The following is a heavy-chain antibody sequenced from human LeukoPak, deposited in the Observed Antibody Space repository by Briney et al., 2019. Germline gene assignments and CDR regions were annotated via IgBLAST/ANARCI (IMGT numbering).Heavy chain of an antibody. Sequence: GRPLRLSCAASGFSFSSYGMHWVRQAPGKGLEWVAVIWYDGGSKYYADSVKGRFTISRDNSKNTLDLQMNSLRAEDAAVYYCAKDGYRYDSRGYYRYHYFYHLDVWGKGTTVTVSS. CDR2: IWYDGGSK. J-gene: IGHJ6*03. CDR3: AKDGYRYDSRGYYRYHYFYHLDV. V-gene: IGHV3-33*06. CDR1: GFSFSSYG. D-gene: IGHD3-22*01.